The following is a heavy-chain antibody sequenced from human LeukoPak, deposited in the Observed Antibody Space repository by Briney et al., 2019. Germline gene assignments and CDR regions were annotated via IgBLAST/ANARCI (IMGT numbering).Heavy chain of an antibody. V-gene: IGHV3-74*01. CDR1: GFTFSAYW. CDR3: VADLISPSPY. J-gene: IGHJ4*02. D-gene: IGHD3-3*02. CDR2: TNPDGSTT. Sequence: GGSLRLSCAASGFTFSAYWMHWVRQAPGKGLVWVSRTNPDGSTTGYADSVKGRFTISRDNAKSTLCLQMNSLRAEDTAVYYCVADLISPSPYWGQGTLVTVSS.